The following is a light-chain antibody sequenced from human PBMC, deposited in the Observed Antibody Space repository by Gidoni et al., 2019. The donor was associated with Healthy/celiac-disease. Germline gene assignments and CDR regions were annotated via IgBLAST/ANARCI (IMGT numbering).Light chain of an antibody. CDR2: DVS. V-gene: IGLV2-8*01. J-gene: IGLJ3*02. Sequence: QSALTQPPSAPGPPGQQVTISCTGTSSDVGGYNYVSWSQQHPGKAPKLMIYDVSKRPAGVPDRFSGSKSGNTASLTVSGLQAEDEADYYCSSYAGSNNFWVFGGGTKLTVL. CDR3: SSYAGSNNFWV. CDR1: SSDVGGYNY.